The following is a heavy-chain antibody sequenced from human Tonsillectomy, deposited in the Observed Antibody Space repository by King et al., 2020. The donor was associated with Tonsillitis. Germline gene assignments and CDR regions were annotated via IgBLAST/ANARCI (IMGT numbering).Heavy chain of an antibody. CDR3: ARDRLDIVVVVGELQR. D-gene: IGHD2-15*01. CDR1: GGTFSSYA. CDR2: IIPIFGTA. J-gene: IGHJ4*02. V-gene: IGHV1-69*01. Sequence: QVQLVESGAEVKKPGSSVKVSCKASGGTFSSYAISWVRQAPGQGLEWMGGIIPIFGTANYAQKFQSRVTITADESTSTAYMELSSLRSEDTAVYYCARDRLDIVVVVGELQRWGQGTLVTVSS.